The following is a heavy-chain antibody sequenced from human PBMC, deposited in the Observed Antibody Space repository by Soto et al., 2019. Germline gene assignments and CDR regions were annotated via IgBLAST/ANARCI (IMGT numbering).Heavy chain of an antibody. V-gene: IGHV1-69*01. CDR3: ARASKQLAKYYYDGMDV. D-gene: IGHD6-6*01. Sequence: QVQLVQSGAEVKKPGCSVKVSCKASGGTFSSYAISWVRQAPGQGLEWMGGIIPIFGTANYAQKFQGRVTITAAEYRSTEYMKLRSLSSEDTAVYYCARASKQLAKYYYDGMDVWGQGTTVTVSS. J-gene: IGHJ6*02. CDR2: IIPIFGTA. CDR1: GGTFSSYA.